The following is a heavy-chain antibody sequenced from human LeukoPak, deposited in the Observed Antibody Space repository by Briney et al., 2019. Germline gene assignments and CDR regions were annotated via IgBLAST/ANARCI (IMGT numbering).Heavy chain of an antibody. J-gene: IGHJ4*02. D-gene: IGHD6-19*01. CDR3: ARLSSDGYFEY. V-gene: IGHV4-4*07. CDR1: GASISSSY. Sequence: AETLSLTSTVPGASISSSYSTWIRQSAGEGLEWIGRMSSGGSTTYNPSFKGRVTMSLDTSKRQFSLNLSSVTAADTAVYYCARLSSDGYFEYWGESPVDPVSS. CDR2: MSSGGST.